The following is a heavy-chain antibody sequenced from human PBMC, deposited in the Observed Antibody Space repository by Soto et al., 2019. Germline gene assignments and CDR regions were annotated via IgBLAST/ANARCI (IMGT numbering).Heavy chain of an antibody. D-gene: IGHD3-10*01. CDR3: AGDSVSLTLFDY. Sequence: QVGLQESGPRLVRPSETLYLTCTVSGGSMSGYHWSWVRQPAGKGLEWIGRVHSTGSTDYNPSVESRITVSLDTSKKQFSLKLRSVTAADTALYFCAGDSVSLTLFDYWGQGILVTVSS. CDR2: VHSTGST. V-gene: IGHV4-4*07. J-gene: IGHJ4*02. CDR1: GGSMSGYH.